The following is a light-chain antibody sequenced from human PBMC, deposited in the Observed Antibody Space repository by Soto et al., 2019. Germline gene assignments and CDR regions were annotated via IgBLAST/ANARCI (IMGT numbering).Light chain of an antibody. V-gene: IGLV2-23*03. J-gene: IGLJ1*01. CDR1: SSDVGSYNL. CDR3: CSYAGSSSFV. CDR2: EGS. Sequence: QSVLTQPASVSGSPGQSITISCTGTSSDVGSYNLVSLYQQHPGKAPKLMIYEGSKRPSGVSNRFSGSKSGNTASLTISRLQAEDEADYYCCSYAGSSSFVFGTGTKVTVL.